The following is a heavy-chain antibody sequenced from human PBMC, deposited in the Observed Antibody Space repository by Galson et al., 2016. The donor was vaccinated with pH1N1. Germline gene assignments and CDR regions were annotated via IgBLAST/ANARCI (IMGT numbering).Heavy chain of an antibody. CDR3: ARGEQSMDKLFDS. J-gene: IGHJ4*02. CDR1: GFTFNYYS. V-gene: IGHV3-7*01. CDR2: IKQDGSET. D-gene: IGHD1-26*01. Sequence: SLRLSCAASGFTFNYYSMNWVRQAPGKGLEWVANIKQDGSETYYVDSVKGRFTISRENAKNRVYLEMNSLRVDDTATYYCARGEQSMDKLFDSWGQGTPVTVSS.